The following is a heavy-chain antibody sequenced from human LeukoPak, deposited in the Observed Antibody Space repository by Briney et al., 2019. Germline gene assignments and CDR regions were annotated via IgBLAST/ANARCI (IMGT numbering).Heavy chain of an antibody. D-gene: IGHD6-13*01. CDR1: GGSISSISYY. Sequence: SETLSLTCTISGGSISSISYYWGWIRQPPGKGLEWIGSIYYTGSTYYNPSLKSRVTVSVDTSKNQFSLNLRSVTAADTAVYYCARERYSSSWYVDYWGQGTLVTVSS. V-gene: IGHV4-39*07. CDR3: ARERYSSSWYVDY. J-gene: IGHJ4*02. CDR2: IYYTGST.